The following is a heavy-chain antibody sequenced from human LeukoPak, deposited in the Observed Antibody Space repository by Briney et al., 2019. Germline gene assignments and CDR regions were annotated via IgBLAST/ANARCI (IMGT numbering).Heavy chain of an antibody. CDR1: GGSISSDSYY. D-gene: IGHD7-27*01. V-gene: IGHV4-61*02. CDR3: ARNRNSADWGYYFDY. Sequence: PSETLSLTCTVSGGSISSDSYYWSWIRQPAGEGLEWIVRIYTSGSTNYNPSRKSRVTMLVDTTKNQFSLKLRSVTAADTAVYYCARNRNSADWGYYFDYWGQGTLVTVSS. CDR2: IYTSGST. J-gene: IGHJ4*02.